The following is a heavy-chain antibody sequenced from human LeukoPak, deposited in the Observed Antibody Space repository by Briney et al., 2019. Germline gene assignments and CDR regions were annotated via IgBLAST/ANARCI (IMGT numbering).Heavy chain of an antibody. CDR3: ARSEMADY. CDR1: GYTFTIYY. J-gene: IGHJ4*02. CDR2: INPDSGAT. D-gene: IGHD1-14*01. V-gene: IGHV1-2*02. Sequence: ASVKVSCKASGYTFTIYYMHWVRQAPGQGLEWMGWINPDSGATNYAQRFQGRVTMTRDTSISTAYMELSRLRSDDTALYYCARSEMADYWGQGTLFTVSS.